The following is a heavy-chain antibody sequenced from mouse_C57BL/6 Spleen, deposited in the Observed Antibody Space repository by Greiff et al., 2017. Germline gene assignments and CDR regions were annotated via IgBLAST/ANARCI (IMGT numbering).Heavy chain of an antibody. CDR2: IYPGDGDT. J-gene: IGHJ2*01. D-gene: IGHD1-1*01. Sequence: QVQLQQSGPELVKPGASVKISCKASGYAFSSSWMNWVKQRPGKGLEWIGRIYPGDGDTNYNGKFKGKATLTADKSSSTAYMQLSSLTSEDSAVYFCARTPLTTVVDFDCWGQGTTLTVSS. V-gene: IGHV1-82*01. CDR1: GYAFSSSW. CDR3: ARTPLTTVVDFDC.